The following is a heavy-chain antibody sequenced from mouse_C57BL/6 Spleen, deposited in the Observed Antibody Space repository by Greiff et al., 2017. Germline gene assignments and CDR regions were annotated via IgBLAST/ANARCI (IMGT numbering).Heavy chain of an antibody. CDR1: GYTFTSYC. J-gene: IGHJ4*01. Sequence: VQLQESGAELVKPGASVKISCKVSGYTFTSYCMHWVKQRPGQGLEWIGRIYPNSGSTNNNEKFKSKATLTVDKSSSTAYMQLNSLTSEDSAVYNCARSVAATDYAMDYWGQGTTVTVSS. CDR2: IYPNSGST. D-gene: IGHD1-1*01. V-gene: IGHV1-64*01. CDR3: ARSVAATDYAMDY.